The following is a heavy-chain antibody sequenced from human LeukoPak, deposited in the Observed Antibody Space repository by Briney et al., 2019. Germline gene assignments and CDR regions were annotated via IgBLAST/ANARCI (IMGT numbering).Heavy chain of an antibody. CDR1: GFTFSSCE. D-gene: IGHD3-22*01. J-gene: IGHJ4*02. Sequence: GGSLRLSCAASGFTFSSCEMNWVRQAPGKGLEWVSYISSSGSTIYYADSVKGRFTISRDNAKNSLYLQMNSLRAEDTAVYYCAREKRWLLPFDYWGQGTLVTVSS. V-gene: IGHV3-48*03. CDR3: AREKRWLLPFDY. CDR2: ISSSGSTI.